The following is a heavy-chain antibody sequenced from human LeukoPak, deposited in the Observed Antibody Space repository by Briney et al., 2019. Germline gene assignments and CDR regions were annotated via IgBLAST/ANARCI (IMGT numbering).Heavy chain of an antibody. CDR1: GCSISSYY. CDR2: IYYSGST. D-gene: IGHD1-26*01. Sequence: VKPSETLSLTCTVSGCSISSYYWSWIRQPPGKGLEWIGYIYYSGSTNYNPSLKSRVTISVDTSKNQFSLKLSSVTAADTAVYYCARHDGGATLSGFDPWGQGTLVTVSS. CDR3: ARHDGGATLSGFDP. V-gene: IGHV4-59*08. J-gene: IGHJ5*02.